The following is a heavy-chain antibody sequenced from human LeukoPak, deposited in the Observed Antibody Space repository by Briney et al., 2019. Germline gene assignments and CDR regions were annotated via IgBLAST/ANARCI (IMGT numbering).Heavy chain of an antibody. J-gene: IGHJ3*02. CDR2: INSDGSST. Sequence: GGSLRLSCAASGFTFSSYWMHWVRQAPGKGLVWVSRINSDGSSTSYADSVKGRFTISRDNAKNTLYLQMNSLRAEDTALYYCAKGYTMLLRAAFDIWGQGTMVTVSS. D-gene: IGHD3-16*02. CDR1: GFTFSSYW. V-gene: IGHV3-74*01. CDR3: AKGYTMLLRAAFDI.